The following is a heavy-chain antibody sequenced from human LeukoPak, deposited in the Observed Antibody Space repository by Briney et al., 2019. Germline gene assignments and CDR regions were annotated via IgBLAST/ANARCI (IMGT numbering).Heavy chain of an antibody. Sequence: GGTLRLSCAASGFTFSSHWMSWVRQAPGKGLEWVANIKQEGSEKYYVDSVKGRFTISRDNDKNSLYLQMNSLRAEDTAVYYCARGAEGLGYYYYYMDVWGKGTTVTVSS. CDR2: IKQEGSEK. J-gene: IGHJ6*03. V-gene: IGHV3-7*01. CDR3: ARGAEGLGYYYYYMDV. D-gene: IGHD7-27*01. CDR1: GFTFSSHW.